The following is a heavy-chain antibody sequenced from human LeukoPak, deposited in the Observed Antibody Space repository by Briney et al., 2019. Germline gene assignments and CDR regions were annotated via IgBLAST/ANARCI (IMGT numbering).Heavy chain of an antibody. J-gene: IGHJ4*02. CDR1: GFTFSDYY. V-gene: IGHV3-11*05. Sequence: PRGSRRLSCAASGFTFSDYYMSWISQAPGKGLEWVSYISSSSSYTNYADSVKGRFTISRDNAKNSLYLQMNSLRAEDTAVYYCARVGYGNYALDYWGQGTLVTVSS. CDR2: ISSSSSYT. D-gene: IGHD4-11*01. CDR3: ARVGYGNYALDY.